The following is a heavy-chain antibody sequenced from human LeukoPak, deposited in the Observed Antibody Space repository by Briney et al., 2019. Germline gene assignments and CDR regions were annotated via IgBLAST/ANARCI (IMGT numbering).Heavy chain of an antibody. Sequence: SETLSLTCTVSGGSISSSNYYWAWIRQPPGKGLEWIGSIHYSGTTNYSPSLKSRVTISVDTSKNQFSLKLSSVTAADTAVYYCARGRGRTSPYYYYGMDVWGQGTTVTVSS. CDR2: IHYSGTT. CDR3: ARGRGRTSPYYYYGMDV. CDR1: GGSISSSNYY. J-gene: IGHJ6*02. V-gene: IGHV4-39*07. D-gene: IGHD2-2*01.